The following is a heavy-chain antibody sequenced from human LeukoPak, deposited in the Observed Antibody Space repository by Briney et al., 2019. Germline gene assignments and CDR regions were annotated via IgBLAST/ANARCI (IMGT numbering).Heavy chain of an antibody. V-gene: IGHV3-20*04. J-gene: IGHJ4*02. D-gene: IGHD1-1*01. CDR2: INWNGGDT. Sequence: PGGSLRLSCAASGFTFDDYPMSWVRQAPGKGLEWVSGINWNGGDTGYADSVKGRFTISRDNAKNSLYLQMNSLRAEDTAVYYCARIASMGTHGLIDYWGQGTLVTVSS. CDR3: ARIASMGTHGLIDY. CDR1: GFTFDDYP.